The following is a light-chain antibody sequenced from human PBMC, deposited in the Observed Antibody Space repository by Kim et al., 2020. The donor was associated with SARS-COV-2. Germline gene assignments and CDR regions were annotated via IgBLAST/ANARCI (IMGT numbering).Light chain of an antibody. Sequence: NFMLTQPHSVSESPGKTVTISCTRSSGSIASNYVQWYQLRPGSAPTTVICEDDQRPSGAPDRFSGSIDSSSNSASLTISGLKTEDEADYYCQSYDSSNSWVFGGGTQLTVL. CDR1: SGSIASNY. CDR3: QSYDSSNSWV. V-gene: IGLV6-57*04. CDR2: EDD. J-gene: IGLJ3*02.